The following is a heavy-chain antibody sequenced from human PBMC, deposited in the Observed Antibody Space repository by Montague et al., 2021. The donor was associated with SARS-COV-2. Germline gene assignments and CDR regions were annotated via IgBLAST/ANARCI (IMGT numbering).Heavy chain of an antibody. D-gene: IGHD3-16*02. CDR1: GGSFSGDGSFSGYY. V-gene: IGHV4-34*01. J-gene: IGHJ5*02. CDR2: INHGGTT. CDR3: ARGYDYVWGSYRYLHWFDL. Sequence: SETLSLTCAVYGGSFSGDGSFSGYYWSWIRQPPGKGLEWIGEINHGGTTNYNPSLKSRVTISVDTSKNQFSLKLSSVTAADTAVYYCARGYDYVWGSYRYLHWFDLWGQGTLVTVSS.